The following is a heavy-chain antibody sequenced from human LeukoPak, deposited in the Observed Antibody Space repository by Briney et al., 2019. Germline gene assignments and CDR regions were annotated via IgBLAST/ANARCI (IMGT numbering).Heavy chain of an antibody. V-gene: IGHV1-2*02. CDR3: ARSTRVLEWLFGY. J-gene: IGHJ4*02. CDR2: INPNSGGT. Sequence: ASVKVSCKASGYTFTGYYMHWVRQAPGQGLEWMGWINPNSGGTNYAQKFQGRVTMTRDTSISTAYMELSRLRSDDTAVYYCARSTRVLEWLFGYWGQGTLVTVSS. D-gene: IGHD3-3*01. CDR1: GYTFTGYY.